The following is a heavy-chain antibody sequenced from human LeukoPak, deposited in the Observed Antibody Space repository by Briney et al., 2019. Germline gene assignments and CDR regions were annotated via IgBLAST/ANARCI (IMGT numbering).Heavy chain of an antibody. CDR2: ISNDGSIT. D-gene: IGHD4-11*01. Sequence: PGRSLRLSCAASGFSFSSYGMHWVRQAPGKGLEWVAVISNDGSITKYGDSVRGRFTISRDNSKNTLYVQMNSLRTDDAAVYYCAKSKPPYPMDYTFDFWGQGTRVTVSS. CDR3: AKSKPPYPMDYTFDF. V-gene: IGHV3-30*18. CDR1: GFSFSSYG. J-gene: IGHJ4*02.